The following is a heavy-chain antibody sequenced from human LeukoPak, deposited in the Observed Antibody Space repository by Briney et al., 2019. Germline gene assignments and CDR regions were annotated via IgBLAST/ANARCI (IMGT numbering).Heavy chain of an antibody. CDR3: ARRIVGATFMDY. V-gene: IGHV3-33*01. J-gene: IGHJ4*02. CDR2: IWYDGSNE. CDR1: GFTFRNYG. Sequence: GGSLRLSCAASGFTFRNYGMHWVRQAPGKGLEWVAVIWYDGSNEYYADTVKGRFTISRDNTKNTLYLQMNSLGAEDTAVYYCARRIVGATFMDYWGQGTLVTVSS. D-gene: IGHD1-26*01.